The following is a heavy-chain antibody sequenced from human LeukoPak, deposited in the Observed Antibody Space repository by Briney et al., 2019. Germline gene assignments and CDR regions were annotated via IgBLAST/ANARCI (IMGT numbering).Heavy chain of an antibody. Sequence: KPSETLSLTCTVSGGSISSYYWSWIRQPPGKGLEWIGYIYYSGSTNYNPSLKSRVTISVDTSKNQFSLKLSSVTAADTAVYYCARSSGFEAWLKGEDYWGQGTLVTVSS. D-gene: IGHD6-19*01. CDR1: GGSISSYY. V-gene: IGHV4-59*01. CDR3: ARSSGFEAWLKGEDY. CDR2: IYYSGST. J-gene: IGHJ4*02.